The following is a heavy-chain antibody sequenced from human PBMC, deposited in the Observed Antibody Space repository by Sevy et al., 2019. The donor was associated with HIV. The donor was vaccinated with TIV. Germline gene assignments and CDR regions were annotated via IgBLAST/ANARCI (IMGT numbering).Heavy chain of an antibody. CDR1: GFTFSSYG. Sequence: GGSLRLSCAASGFTFSSYGMHWVRQAPGKGLEGGAVISYEGSNNYYGDSVKGRFTISRDNSKNTLYLQMNSLRAEDTAVYYCAKWSMGGARWLQLGAFDIWGQGTMVTVSS. CDR3: AKWSMGGARWLQLGAFDI. D-gene: IGHD5-12*01. CDR2: ISYEGSNN. J-gene: IGHJ3*02. V-gene: IGHV3-30*18.